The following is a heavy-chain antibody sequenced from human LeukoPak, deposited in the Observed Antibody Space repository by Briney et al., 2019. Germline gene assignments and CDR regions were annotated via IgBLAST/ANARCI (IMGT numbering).Heavy chain of an antibody. CDR1: GFTFSDYY. CDR3: AKAPPTAPGWFDP. D-gene: IGHD2-21*02. CDR2: ISSSGSTI. J-gene: IGHJ5*02. Sequence: PGGSLRLSCAASGFTFSDYYMSWIRQAPGKGLEWVSYISSSGSTIYYADSVKGRFTISRDNAKNSLYLQMNSLRAEDTAVYYCAKAPPTAPGWFDPWGQGTLVTVSS. V-gene: IGHV3-11*04.